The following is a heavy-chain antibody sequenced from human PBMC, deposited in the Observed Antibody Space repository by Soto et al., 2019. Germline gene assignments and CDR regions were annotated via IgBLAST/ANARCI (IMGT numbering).Heavy chain of an antibody. D-gene: IGHD2-2*01. CDR2: IYYTGST. V-gene: IGHV4-59*11. CDR3: ERGAVGSTYQYDSHDY. J-gene: IGHJ4*02. Sequence: SETLSLTCTVSGDSIRSHSWSWIRQPPGKGLEWIGYIYYTGSTNYNLSLRSRVTISADTSKNRFSLRLSSVTAADTAVYYCERGAVGSTYQYDSHDYCGQGTLVT. CDR1: GDSIRSHS.